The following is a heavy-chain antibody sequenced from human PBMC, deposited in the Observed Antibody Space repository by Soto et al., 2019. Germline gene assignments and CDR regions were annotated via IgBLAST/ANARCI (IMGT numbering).Heavy chain of an antibody. V-gene: IGHV3-30*03. Sequence: GGSLRLSCAASGFTFSSYGMHWVRQAPGKGLEWVAVISYDGSNKYYADSVKGRFTISRDNSKNTLYLQMNSLRAEDTAVYYCARNRIDYYDSSGYQDPRFDYWGQGTLVTVSS. D-gene: IGHD3-22*01. J-gene: IGHJ4*02. CDR2: ISYDGSNK. CDR3: ARNRIDYYDSSGYQDPRFDY. CDR1: GFTFSSYG.